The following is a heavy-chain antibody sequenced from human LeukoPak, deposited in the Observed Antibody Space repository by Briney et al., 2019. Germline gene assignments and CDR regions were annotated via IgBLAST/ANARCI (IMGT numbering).Heavy chain of an antibody. CDR2: INHSGST. CDR3: ARGGIVGQWLPYYYYYGMDV. CDR1: GGSFSGYY. D-gene: IGHD6-19*01. Sequence: SETLSLTCAVYGGSFSGYYWSWIRQPPRKGLDWSGEINHSGSTNYNPSRKSRVTISVDPSKNQFSLTLSSVTAADTAVYYCARGGIVGQWLPYYYYYGMDVWGQGTTVTVSS. V-gene: IGHV4-34*01. J-gene: IGHJ6*02.